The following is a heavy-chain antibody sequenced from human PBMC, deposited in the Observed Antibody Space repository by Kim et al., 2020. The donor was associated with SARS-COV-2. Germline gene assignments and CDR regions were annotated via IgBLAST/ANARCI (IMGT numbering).Heavy chain of an antibody. D-gene: IGHD3-22*01. CDR3: ASYYYDSGGFYYFDY. J-gene: IGHJ4*02. Sequence: YVKGRFNISRDNAKNSLDLQMNSLRAEDSAVYYCASYYYDSGGFYYFDYWGQGTLVTVSS. V-gene: IGHV3-11*06.